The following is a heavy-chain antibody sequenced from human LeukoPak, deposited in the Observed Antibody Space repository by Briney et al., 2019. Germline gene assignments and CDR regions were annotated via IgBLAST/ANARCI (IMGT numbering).Heavy chain of an antibody. D-gene: IGHD4-17*01. V-gene: IGHV4-38-2*02. J-gene: IGHJ4*02. CDR1: GYSISSGYY. CDR2: IYHRGNT. Sequence: PSETLSLTCTVSGYSISSGYYWGWIRQPPGKGLEWIGNIYHRGNTYYNPSLKSRVSISVDTSKNQFSLKLSSVTAADTAVYYCAREGATTVTTEGGYWGQGTLVTVSS. CDR3: AREGATTVTTEGGY.